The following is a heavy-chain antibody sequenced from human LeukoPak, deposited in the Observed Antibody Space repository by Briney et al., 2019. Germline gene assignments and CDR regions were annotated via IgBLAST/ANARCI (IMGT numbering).Heavy chain of an antibody. V-gene: IGHV3-74*01. CDR2: INSDGSST. CDR3: ARYRITMVRGVIGSSWRDYYYYYMDV. Sequence: PGGSLRLSCAASGFTFSSYWMHWVRQAPGKGLVWVSRINSDGSSTSYADSVKGRFTISRDNAKNTLYLQMNSLRAEDTAVYYRARYRITMVRGVIGSSWRDYYYYYMDVWGKGTTVTISS. CDR1: GFTFSSYW. J-gene: IGHJ6*03. D-gene: IGHD3-10*01.